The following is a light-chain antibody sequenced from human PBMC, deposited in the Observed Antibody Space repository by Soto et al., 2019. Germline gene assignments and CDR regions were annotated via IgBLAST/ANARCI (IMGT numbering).Light chain of an antibody. CDR2: GTS. Sequence: EIVMTQSPATLSVSPGEGATLSCRASQGIGSTLAWYQQKPGQTPRLHIYGTSTRATGVLPKFSGSGSGTDFTLTINSLQSEDFAVYYCQHYASCTLISSGGTKGESK. J-gene: IGKJ4*01. CDR3: QHYASCTLI. V-gene: IGKV3-15*01. CDR1: QGIGST.